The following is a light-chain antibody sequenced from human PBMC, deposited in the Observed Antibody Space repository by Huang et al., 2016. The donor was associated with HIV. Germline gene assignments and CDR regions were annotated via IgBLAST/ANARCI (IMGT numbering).Light chain of an antibody. J-gene: IGKJ2*01. V-gene: IGKV1-33*01. CDR3: QQYDNFPLT. CDR2: DAS. Sequence: DIQMTQSPSSLSASVGDRVTITCQASQDISNFLNWYQQKPGTAPKLLIYDASNLETGVPSRFSGSGSGTDFTLTASSLQPEDIATYYCQQYDNFPLTFGQGTKVEIK. CDR1: QDISNF.